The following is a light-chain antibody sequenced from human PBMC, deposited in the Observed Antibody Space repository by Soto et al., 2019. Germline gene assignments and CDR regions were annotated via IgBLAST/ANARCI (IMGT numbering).Light chain of an antibody. V-gene: IGLV2-14*01. J-gene: IGLJ1*01. CDR2: EVS. CDR1: SDDVGAFNY. Sequence: SALTQPASVSGSPGQSITISCTGTSDDVGAFNYVSWYQQHPGKAPKLMIFEVSRRPSGVSNRFSGSKSGNTASLTISGLQAEDEADYYCTSYASSVNYVFGTGTKVTVL. CDR3: TSYASSVNYV.